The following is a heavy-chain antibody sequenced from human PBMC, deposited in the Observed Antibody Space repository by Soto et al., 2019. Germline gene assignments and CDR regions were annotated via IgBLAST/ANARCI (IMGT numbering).Heavy chain of an antibody. Sequence: GGCLRLSCAASGFTFSSYAMYWVRQAPGKGLEWVSAIGTAGDTSCRGSVKGRFTTARENAKSSMDLQMNTLSARDTAVYYCAIDRSEGTRANNYHGMDVWGQGTTVTVSS. CDR1: GFTFSSYA. V-gene: IGHV3-13*01. J-gene: IGHJ6*02. CDR2: IGTAGDT. CDR3: AIDRSEGTRANNYHGMDV.